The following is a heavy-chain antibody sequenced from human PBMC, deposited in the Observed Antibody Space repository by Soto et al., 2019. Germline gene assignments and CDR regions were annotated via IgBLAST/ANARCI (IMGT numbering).Heavy chain of an antibody. V-gene: IGHV3-23*01. Sequence: PGGSLRLSCAASGFTFSNYAMSWVRQAPGMGLEWVSILGDSGASTYYADSVKGRFIISRDNSKNTLYLQMNSLRAEDTAVYYCAKDRYSSPSLPFEYWGQGPPVTVSS. CDR2: LGDSGAST. D-gene: IGHD6-19*01. CDR3: AKDRYSSPSLPFEY. J-gene: IGHJ4*02. CDR1: GFTFSNYA.